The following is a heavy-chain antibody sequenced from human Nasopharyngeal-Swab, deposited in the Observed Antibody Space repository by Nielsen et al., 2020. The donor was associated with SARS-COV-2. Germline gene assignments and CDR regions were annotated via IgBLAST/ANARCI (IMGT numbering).Heavy chain of an antibody. D-gene: IGHD1-26*01. Sequence: GESLKISCAASGFTFSSYAMSWVRQAPGKGLGWVSAISGSGGSTYYADSVKGRFTISRDNSKNTLYLQMNSLRAEDTAVYYCARGSGSYKEILFDYWGQGTLVTVSS. J-gene: IGHJ4*02. CDR3: ARGSGSYKEILFDY. CDR2: ISGSGGST. V-gene: IGHV3-23*01. CDR1: GFTFSSYA.